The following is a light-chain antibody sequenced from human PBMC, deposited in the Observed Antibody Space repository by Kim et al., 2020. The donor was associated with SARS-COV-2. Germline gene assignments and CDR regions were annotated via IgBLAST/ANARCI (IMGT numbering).Light chain of an antibody. CDR3: QHRQT. CDR1: QSVSRW. J-gene: IGKJ1*01. Sequence: DIQMTLSPSTLSASVGDRVTLTCRASQSVSRWLAWYQQKPGKAPKLLIYDGSNLQSGVPSRFSGSGSGTEFTLTISSLQPDDFAIYYCQHRQTFGQGTKVDI. CDR2: DGS. V-gene: IGKV1-5*01.